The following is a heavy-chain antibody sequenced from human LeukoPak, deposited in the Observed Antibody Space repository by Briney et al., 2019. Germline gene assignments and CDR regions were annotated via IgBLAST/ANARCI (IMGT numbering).Heavy chain of an antibody. D-gene: IGHD3-10*01. J-gene: IGHJ5*02. CDR1: GGSFSGYY. Sequence: PSETLSLTCAVYGGSFSGYYWSWIRQPPGKGLEWIGEINHSGSTNYNPSLKSRVTISVDTSKNQFSLKLSSVTAADTAVHYCARDPYYYGSGSYYNVRIGWFDPWGQGTLVTVSS. CDR2: INHSGST. V-gene: IGHV4-34*01. CDR3: ARDPYYYGSGSYYNVRIGWFDP.